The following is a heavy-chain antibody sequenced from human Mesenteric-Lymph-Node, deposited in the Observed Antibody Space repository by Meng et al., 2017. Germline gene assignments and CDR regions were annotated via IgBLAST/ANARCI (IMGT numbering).Heavy chain of an antibody. CDR3: AKVDCSTSCPYFDY. D-gene: IGHD2-2*01. J-gene: IGHJ4*02. Sequence: GESLKISCATSGFTFSSHAMDWVRQAPGKGLEWLSYISRSGDIIYYADSVKGRFTISRDNSKNTLYLQMNNLRAEDTAVYYCAKVDCSTSCPYFDYWGQGTLVTVSS. CDR2: ISRSGDII. V-gene: IGHV3-23*01. CDR1: GFTFSSHA.